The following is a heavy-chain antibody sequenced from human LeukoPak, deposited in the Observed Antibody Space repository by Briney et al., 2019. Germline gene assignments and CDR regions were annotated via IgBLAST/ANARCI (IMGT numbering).Heavy chain of an antibody. CDR2: VDYSGST. Sequence: SETLSLTCTVSGDSVSSRNYLWGWIRQPPGKGLEWIGNVDYSGSTYYDPSLRGRVTISLDTSKNHFSLNLNSVSDADTAIYYCARYSRSFSWFDPWGRGTLVTVSS. J-gene: IGHJ5*02. CDR1: GDSVSSRNYL. D-gene: IGHD6-6*01. V-gene: IGHV4-39*02. CDR3: ARYSRSFSWFDP.